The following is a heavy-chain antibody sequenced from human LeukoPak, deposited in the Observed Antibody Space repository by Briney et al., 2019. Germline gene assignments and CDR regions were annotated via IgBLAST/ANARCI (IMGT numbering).Heavy chain of an antibody. CDR2: INPGDSDT. D-gene: IGHD3-22*01. CDR3: ARQDPYYDSSGYYHY. CDR1: GNTFTIYW. Sequence: GESLEISRKDSGNTFTIYWIGWVRQMPGKGLEWMGIINPGDSDTRYSPSFQGQVTISADKSISTAYLQWSSLKASDTAMYYCARQDPYYDSSGYYHYWGQGTLVTVSS. J-gene: IGHJ4*02. V-gene: IGHV5-51*01.